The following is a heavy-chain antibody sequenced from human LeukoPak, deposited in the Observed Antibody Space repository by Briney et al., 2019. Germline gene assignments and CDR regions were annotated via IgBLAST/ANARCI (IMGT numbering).Heavy chain of an antibody. CDR1: GYPFTRYV. J-gene: IGHJ4*02. Sequence: ASVKVSCKASGYPFTRYVISWVRQAPGQGLEWMGWISAYNGDTSFAEKFQGRVSMTTDTSTTTAYMELKSLRSDDTAVYYCARLLGNQWQLFYFDNWGQGTLVTVSS. D-gene: IGHD1-1*01. CDR3: ARLLGNQWQLFYFDN. CDR2: ISAYNGDT. V-gene: IGHV1-18*01.